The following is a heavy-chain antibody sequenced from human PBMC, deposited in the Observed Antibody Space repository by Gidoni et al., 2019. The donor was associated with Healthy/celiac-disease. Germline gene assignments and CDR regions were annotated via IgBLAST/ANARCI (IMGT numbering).Heavy chain of an antibody. CDR1: GFTFSSYA. Sequence: EVQLLESGGGLVQPGGSLRLSCAASGFTFSSYAMSWVRQAPGKGLEWVSAISGSGGSTYYADSVKGRFTISRDNSKNTLYLQMNSLRAEDTAVYYCAKGRPRSRGSIAVAETVSNDYWGQGTLVTVSS. D-gene: IGHD6-19*01. J-gene: IGHJ4*02. CDR2: ISGSGGST. CDR3: AKGRPRSRGSIAVAETVSNDY. V-gene: IGHV3-23*01.